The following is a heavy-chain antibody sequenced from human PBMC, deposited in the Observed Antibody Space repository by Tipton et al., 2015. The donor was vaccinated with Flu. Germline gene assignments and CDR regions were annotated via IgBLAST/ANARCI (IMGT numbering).Heavy chain of an antibody. Sequence: QVQLVQSGAEVKKPGASVKVSCKASGYTFTSYDINWVRQATGQGLEWMGWMNPNSGNTGYAQKFQGRVTMTRNTSISTAYMELSSLRSEDTAVYYCAREARALVPNYDFWSGPYYMDVWGKGTTVTVSS. CDR2: MNPNSGNT. V-gene: IGHV1-8*01. J-gene: IGHJ6*03. D-gene: IGHD3-3*01. CDR1: GYTFTSYD. CDR3: AREARALVPNYDFWSGPYYMDV.